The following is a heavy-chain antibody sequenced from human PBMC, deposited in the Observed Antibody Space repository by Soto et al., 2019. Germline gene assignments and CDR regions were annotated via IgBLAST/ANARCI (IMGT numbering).Heavy chain of an antibody. CDR2: MYSGGST. Sequence: GGSLRLSCVASGFKVGSTYMTWVRQAPGEGLQLVSIMYSGGSTYYADSVKGRFTVSRDDSKNTLYLQMNNLTVGDTGVYYCTKTRSASRSPSDYWGQGTLATVSS. CDR1: GFKVGSTY. J-gene: IGHJ4*02. CDR3: TKTRSASRSPSDY. D-gene: IGHD3-16*02. V-gene: IGHV3-53*01.